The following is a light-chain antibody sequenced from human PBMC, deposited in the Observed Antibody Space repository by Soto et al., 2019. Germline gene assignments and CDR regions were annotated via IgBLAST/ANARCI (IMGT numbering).Light chain of an antibody. V-gene: IGKV3-15*01. Sequence: IVVTLSPATLALSPGERATLSCRASHSVSSNLAWYQQKPGQAPRLLIYGASTRATGIPARFSGSGSGTEFTLTISSLQSEDFAVYYCQQYNNWPLTFGGGTKVDIK. CDR2: GAS. CDR3: QQYNNWPLT. CDR1: HSVSSN. J-gene: IGKJ4*01.